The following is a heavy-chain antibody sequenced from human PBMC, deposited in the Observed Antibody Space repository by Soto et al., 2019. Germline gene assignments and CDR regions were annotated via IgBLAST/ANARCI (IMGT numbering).Heavy chain of an antibody. V-gene: IGHV3-15*01. CDR1: GFTFNNAW. D-gene: IGHD3-9*01. J-gene: IGHJ4*02. CDR3: TTIYDIRGISFDY. Sequence: EVQLVESGGGLVKPGGSLRLSCVASGFTFNNAWMNWVRQAPGKGLEWVGRIKSKTDGGTRDYGAPVKGRFTISRDDSNNTLSLQMNSLKTEDTAVYFCTTIYDIRGISFDYWGQGTLVTVSS. CDR2: IKSKTDGGTR.